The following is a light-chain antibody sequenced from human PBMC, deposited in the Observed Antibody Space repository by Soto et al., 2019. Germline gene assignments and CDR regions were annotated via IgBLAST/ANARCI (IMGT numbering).Light chain of an antibody. V-gene: IGLV2-14*01. CDR3: CSYTRASTLV. CDR2: DVS. J-gene: IGLJ2*01. CDR1: SSDVGGYDY. Sequence: QSALTQPASVSGSPGQSITISCSGSSSDVGGYDYVSWYQQHPGQAPKLMIYDVSNRPSGVSNRFSGSKSGNTASLTISGLQAEDEADYYCCSYTRASTLVFGGGTKLTVL.